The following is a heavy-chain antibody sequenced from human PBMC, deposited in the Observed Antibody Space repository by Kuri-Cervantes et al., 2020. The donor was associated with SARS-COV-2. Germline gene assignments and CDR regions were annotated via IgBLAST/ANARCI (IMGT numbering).Heavy chain of an antibody. Sequence: GESLKISCAASGFTVSSNYMSWVRQAPGKGLEWVSLIYSGGSTYYADSVKGRFTISRDNSKNTLHLRMNSLRAEDTAVYYCARDRGKIAARIYYYYGMDVWGQGTTVTVSS. CDR1: GFTVSSNY. CDR2: IYSGGST. V-gene: IGHV3-53*01. J-gene: IGHJ6*02. D-gene: IGHD6-6*01. CDR3: ARDRGKIAARIYYYYGMDV.